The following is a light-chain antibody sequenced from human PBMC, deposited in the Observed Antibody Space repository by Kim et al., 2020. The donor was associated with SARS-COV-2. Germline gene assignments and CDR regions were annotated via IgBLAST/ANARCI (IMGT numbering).Light chain of an antibody. Sequence: ATINCKSSQSVLYSSNNKNYLAWYQQKPGQPPRLLIYWASTRESGVPDRFSGSGSGTDFTLTISRLQAEDVAVYSCQQYYSIPPTFGQGTKVDIK. CDR2: WAS. J-gene: IGKJ1*01. CDR3: QQYYSIPPT. V-gene: IGKV4-1*01. CDR1: QSVLYSSNNKNY.